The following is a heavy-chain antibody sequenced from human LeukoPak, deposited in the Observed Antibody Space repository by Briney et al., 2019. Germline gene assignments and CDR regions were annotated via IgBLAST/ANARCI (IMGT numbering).Heavy chain of an antibody. CDR3: ARDPKAVANWFDP. V-gene: IGHV3-21*01. CDR2: ISSSSSYI. Sequence: PAGSLRLSCAASGFTFSSYSMNWVRQAPGKGLEWVSSISSSSSYIYYADSVKGRFTISRDNAKNSLYLQMNSLRAEDTAVYYCARDPKAVANWFDPWGQGTLVTVSS. CDR1: GFTFSSYS. J-gene: IGHJ5*02. D-gene: IGHD6-19*01.